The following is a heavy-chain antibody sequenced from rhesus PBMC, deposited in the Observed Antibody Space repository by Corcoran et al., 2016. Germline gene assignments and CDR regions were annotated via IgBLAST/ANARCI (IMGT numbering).Heavy chain of an antibody. V-gene: IGHV4-65*01. CDR2: ISGSSGST. Sequence: QVQLQESGPGLVKPSETLSLTCAVSGGSISSSNWWSWIRQPPGKGLEWIGYISGSSGSTYYNPSLKSRVTISTDTSKNQFSLKLSSVTAADTAVYYCARGLEQPWGQGVLVTVSA. D-gene: IGHD1-20*01. CDR1: GGSISSSNW. CDR3: ARGLEQP. J-gene: IGHJ4*01.